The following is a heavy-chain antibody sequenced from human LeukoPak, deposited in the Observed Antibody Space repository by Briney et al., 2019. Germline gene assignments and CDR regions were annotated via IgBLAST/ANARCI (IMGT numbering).Heavy chain of an antibody. CDR2: IYHSGST. D-gene: IGHD6-6*01. V-gene: IGHV4-59*12. CDR1: GGSISSYY. CDR3: ARDGQLVPFDY. Sequence: SETLSLTCTVSGGSISSYYWSWIRQPPGKGLEWIGYIYHSGSTYYNPSLKSRVTISVDRSKNQFSLKLSSVTAADTAVYYCARDGQLVPFDYWGQGTLVTVSS. J-gene: IGHJ4*02.